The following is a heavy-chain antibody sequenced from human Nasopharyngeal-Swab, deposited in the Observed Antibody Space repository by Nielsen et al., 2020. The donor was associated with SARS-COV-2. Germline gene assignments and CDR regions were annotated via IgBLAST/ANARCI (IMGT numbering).Heavy chain of an antibody. D-gene: IGHD4-17*01. CDR1: GFTFSSYS. CDR2: ISSSGSTI. CDR3: ARDGMTTVNAYYYAMDV. V-gene: IGHV3-48*02. J-gene: IGHJ6*02. Sequence: GGSLRLSCAASGFTFSSYSMNWVRQAPAKGLEWLSYISSSGSTIYYADSVKGRFTISRDNAKNSLYLQMNSLRDEDTAVYYCARDGMTTVNAYYYAMDVWGQGTTVTVSS.